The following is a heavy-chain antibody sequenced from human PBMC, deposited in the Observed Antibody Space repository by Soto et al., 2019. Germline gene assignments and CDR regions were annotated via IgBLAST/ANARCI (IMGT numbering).Heavy chain of an antibody. CDR2: INAGNGNT. V-gene: IGHV1-3*01. CDR1: GYTFTSYA. Sequence: ASVKVSCKASGYTFTSYAMHWVRQAPGQGLEWMGWINAGNGNTKYSQKFQGRVTITTDTSASTAYMELRSLRSEDTTVYYCARDLLAVTTLADYYGMDVWGQGTTVTVSS. D-gene: IGHD4-17*01. CDR3: ARDLLAVTTLADYYGMDV. J-gene: IGHJ6*02.